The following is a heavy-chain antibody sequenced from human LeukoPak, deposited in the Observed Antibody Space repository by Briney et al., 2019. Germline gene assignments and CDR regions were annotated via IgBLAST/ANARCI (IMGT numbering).Heavy chain of an antibody. CDR2: ISYDGSNK. V-gene: IGHV3-30-3*01. J-gene: IGHJ3*02. Sequence: GGSLRLSCAASGFTFSSYAMHWVRQAPGKGLEWVAVISYDGSNKYYADSVKGRFTISRDNSKNTLYLQMNSLRAEDTAVYYCARDNRQLWLPLDAFDIWGQGTMVTVSS. D-gene: IGHD5-18*01. CDR3: ARDNRQLWLPLDAFDI. CDR1: GFTFSSYA.